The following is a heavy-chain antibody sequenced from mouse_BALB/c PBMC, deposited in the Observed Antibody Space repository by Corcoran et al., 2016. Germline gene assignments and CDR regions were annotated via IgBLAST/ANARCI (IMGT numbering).Heavy chain of an antibody. J-gene: IGHJ2*01. CDR3: ARRAYGWLPLLGY. V-gene: IGHV1-18*01. D-gene: IGHD2-2*01. CDR2: INPNNGGT. CDR1: GYSFTGYT. Sequence: EVQLQQSGPELVKPGASMKISCKASGYSFTGYTMNWVKQSHGKNLEWIGGINPNNGGTSYNQKFKGKATLTVDKSSSTAYMELRSLTSEDSAVYYCARRAYGWLPLLGYWGQGTTLTVSS.